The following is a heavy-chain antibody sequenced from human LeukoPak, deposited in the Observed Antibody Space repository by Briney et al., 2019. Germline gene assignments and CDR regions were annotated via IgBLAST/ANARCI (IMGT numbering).Heavy chain of an antibody. D-gene: IGHD3-9*01. J-gene: IGHJ4*02. V-gene: IGHV3-30*02. CDR1: GFTFSSYG. Sequence: GGSLRLSCAASGFTFSSYGMHWVRQAPGKGLEWVAFIRFDGSNKYYADYVKGRFTISRDNSKNTLYLQMNSLRAEDTAVYYCAKVDAYYDILTGNFDYWGQGTLVTVSS. CDR2: IRFDGSNK. CDR3: AKVDAYYDILTGNFDY.